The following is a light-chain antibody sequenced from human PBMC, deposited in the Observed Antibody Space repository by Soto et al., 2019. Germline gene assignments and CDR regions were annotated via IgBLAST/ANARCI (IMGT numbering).Light chain of an antibody. V-gene: IGLV2-14*03. Sequence: HSVLTQPASVSGSPGQSITISCTGISADVATSSFVSWYQHRPGEAPRLILYDVSHRPSGISNRFSGSKAGDTASLTISGLHLEDEADYYCTSYRRGPLYVFGSGTKVTVL. CDR2: DVS. CDR1: SADVATSSF. CDR3: TSYRRGPLYV. J-gene: IGLJ1*01.